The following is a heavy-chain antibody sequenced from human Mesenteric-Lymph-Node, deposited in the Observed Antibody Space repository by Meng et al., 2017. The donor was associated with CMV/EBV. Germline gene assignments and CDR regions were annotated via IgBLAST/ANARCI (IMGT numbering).Heavy chain of an antibody. Sequence: GESLKISCAASGFTFSNYGMHWVRQAPGKGLEWVSFIRNDGSNNYYIDSVKGRFTISRDNSKNTLYLQMNSLRAEDTAVYYCSGRSGLDVWGQGTTVTVSS. V-gene: IGHV3-30*02. CDR1: GFTFSNYG. J-gene: IGHJ6*02. CDR3: SGRSGLDV. CDR2: IRNDGSNN. D-gene: IGHD6-19*01.